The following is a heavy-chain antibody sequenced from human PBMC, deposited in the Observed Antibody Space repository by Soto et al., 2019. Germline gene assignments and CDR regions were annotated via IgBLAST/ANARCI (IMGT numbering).Heavy chain of an antibody. CDR1: GFTFSSYS. V-gene: IGHV3-21*04. CDR3: ARYIPGVRYYGMDV. J-gene: IGHJ6*02. Sequence: GGSLRLSCAASGFTFSSYSMNWVRQAPGKGLEWVSSISSSSSSIYYADPVKGRFTISRDNSGNTLFLEMYSLRAEDTAVYYCARYIPGVRYYGMDVWGQGTTVTVSS. CDR2: ISSSSSSI. D-gene: IGHD2-2*01.